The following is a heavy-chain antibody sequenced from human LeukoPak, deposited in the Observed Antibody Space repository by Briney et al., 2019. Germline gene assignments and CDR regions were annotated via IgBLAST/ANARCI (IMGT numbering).Heavy chain of an antibody. V-gene: IGHV3-23*01. Sequence: QPGASLRLSCAASGFTFSSYAMSWVRQAPGKGLEWVSAISGSGGSTYYADSVKGRFTISRDNSKNTLYLQMNSLRAEDTAVYYCAKSPGYDDYLFDYCGQGTLVTVSS. CDR1: GFTFSSYA. J-gene: IGHJ4*02. CDR2: ISGSGGST. D-gene: IGHD4-17*01. CDR3: AKSPGYDDYLFDY.